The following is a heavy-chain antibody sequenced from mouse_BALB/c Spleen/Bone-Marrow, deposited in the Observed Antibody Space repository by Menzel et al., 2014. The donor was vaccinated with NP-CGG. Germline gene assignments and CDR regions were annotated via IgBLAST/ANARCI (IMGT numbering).Heavy chain of an antibody. J-gene: IGHJ3*01. CDR1: GYSFTTYW. CDR2: IHPSDSET. V-gene: IGHV1-61*01. D-gene: IGHD2-1*01. CDR3: VREKVYYGISWFAY. Sequence: QVQLQQSGTEVVRPGASVKLSCKASGYSFTTYWMNWVKQRPGQGREWIGMIHPSDSETRLNQKFKDKATLTVDKSSSTAYMQLNSPTSEDSAVYYCVREKVYYGISWFAYWGQGTLVTVSA.